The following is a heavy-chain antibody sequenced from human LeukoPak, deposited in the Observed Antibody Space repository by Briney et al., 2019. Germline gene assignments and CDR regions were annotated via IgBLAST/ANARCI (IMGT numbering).Heavy chain of an antibody. CDR3: AREYHRWEPGYFDY. V-gene: IGHV1-2*04. J-gene: IGHJ4*02. CDR2: INPNSGGT. Sequence: ASVKVSCKASGYTFSSYGISWVRQAPGQGLEWMGWINPNSGGTNYAQKFQGWVTMTRDTSISTAYMELSRLRSDDTAVYYCAREYHRWEPGYFDYWGQGTLVTVSS. D-gene: IGHD1-14*01. CDR1: GYTFSSYG.